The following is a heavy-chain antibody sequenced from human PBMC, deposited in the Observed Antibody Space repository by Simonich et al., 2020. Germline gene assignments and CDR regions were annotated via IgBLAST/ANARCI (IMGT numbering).Heavy chain of an antibody. Sequence: EVQLVESGGGLVKPGGSLRLSCAASGFTFSSYSMNWVRQAPVKGLEWVSSISSSSSYIYYADSGKGRFTISRDNAKNSLYLQMNSLRAEDTAVYYCARKRFLEWFFDYWGQGTLVTVSS. CDR2: ISSSSSYI. J-gene: IGHJ4*02. V-gene: IGHV3-21*01. CDR3: ARKRFLEWFFDY. D-gene: IGHD3-3*01. CDR1: GFTFSSYS.